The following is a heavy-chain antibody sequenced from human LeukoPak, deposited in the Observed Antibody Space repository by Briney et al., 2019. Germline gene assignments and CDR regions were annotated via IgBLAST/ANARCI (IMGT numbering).Heavy chain of an antibody. D-gene: IGHD3-16*01. J-gene: IGHJ4*02. CDR1: GGSISSYY. V-gene: IGHV4-59*12. CDR3: ARGLWGPYYFDY. Sequence: SETLSLTCTVSGGSISSYYWSWIRQPPGKGLEWIGYIYYSGSTNYNPSLKSRVTISVDTSKNQFSLKLSSVTAADTAVYYCARGLWGPYYFDYWGQGTLVTVSS. CDR2: IYYSGST.